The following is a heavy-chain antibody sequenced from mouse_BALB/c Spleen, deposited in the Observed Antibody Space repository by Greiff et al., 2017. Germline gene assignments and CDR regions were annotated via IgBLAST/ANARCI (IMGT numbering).Heavy chain of an antibody. CDR2: ISSGGGNT. Sequence: EVKVVESGGGLVKPGGSLKLSCAASGFTFSSYTMSWVRQTPEKRLEWVATISSGGGNTYYPDSVKGRFTISRDNAKNNLYLQMSSLRSEDTALYYCARFGNYGYFDVWGAGTTVTVSS. CDR3: ARFGNYGYFDV. D-gene: IGHD2-1*01. CDR1: GFTFSSYT. J-gene: IGHJ1*01. V-gene: IGHV5-9*03.